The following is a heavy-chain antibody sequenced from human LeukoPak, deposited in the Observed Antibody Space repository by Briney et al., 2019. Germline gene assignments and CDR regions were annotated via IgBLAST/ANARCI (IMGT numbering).Heavy chain of an antibody. V-gene: IGHV3-21*01. CDR1: GFIFNDYT. CDR3: ATSYSTFYYYGLDV. D-gene: IGHD4-11*01. Sequence: GGSLRLSCAASGFIFNDYTMNWVRQAPGKGLEWVSSIRGSGTYIYYADSVKGRFTIPSDNARNSLYLQMNNLRAEDTAVYYCATSYSTFYYYGLDVWGQGTTVTVSS. J-gene: IGHJ6*02. CDR2: IRGSGTYI.